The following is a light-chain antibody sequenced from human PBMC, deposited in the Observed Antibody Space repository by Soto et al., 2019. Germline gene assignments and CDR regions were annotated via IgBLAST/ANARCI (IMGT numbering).Light chain of an antibody. Sequence: EIVLTQSPATLSLSPGERATLSCRASQSVSSYLAWYQQRPGQAPRPLIYGASNRSAGIPARFSGSGSGTDFTLTISSLEAEDFAVYYCQQRTDWPMTLGQGTRLEIK. CDR1: QSVSSY. CDR3: QQRTDWPMT. J-gene: IGKJ5*01. CDR2: GAS. V-gene: IGKV3-11*01.